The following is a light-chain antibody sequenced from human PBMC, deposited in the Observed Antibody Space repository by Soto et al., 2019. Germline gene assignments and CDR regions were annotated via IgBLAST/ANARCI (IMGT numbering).Light chain of an antibody. Sequence: DIVMTQSPDSLAVSLGERATVHCKSSQSVLYNSNNKNYLAWYQQKPGQPPKLLIYWASSRESGVPDRFSGSGSGQDFTLTISSLQAEDVAVYYCQQYYTTPRTFGQGTKVEIK. CDR1: QSVLYNSNNKNY. J-gene: IGKJ1*01. V-gene: IGKV4-1*01. CDR2: WAS. CDR3: QQYYTTPRT.